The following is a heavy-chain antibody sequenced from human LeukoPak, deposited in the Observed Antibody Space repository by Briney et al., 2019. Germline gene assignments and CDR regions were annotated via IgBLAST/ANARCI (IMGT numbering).Heavy chain of an antibody. D-gene: IGHD6-19*01. J-gene: IGHJ6*03. CDR3: ARAHRIAVADYYYYYYYMDV. Sequence: ASVKVSCKASGCTFTSYDINWVRQATGQGLEWMGWMNPNSGNTGYAQKFQGRVTMTRNTSISTAYMELSSLRSEDTAVYYCARAHRIAVADYYYYYYYMDVWGKGTTVTISS. CDR1: GCTFTSYD. V-gene: IGHV1-8*01. CDR2: MNPNSGNT.